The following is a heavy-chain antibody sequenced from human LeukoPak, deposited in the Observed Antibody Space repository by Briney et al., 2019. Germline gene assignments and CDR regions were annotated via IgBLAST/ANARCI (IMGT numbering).Heavy chain of an antibody. D-gene: IGHD1-26*01. CDR2: IRSKANSYAT. Sequence: GGSLRLSCAASGFTFSGTAMHWVRQASGKGLEWVGRIRSKANSYATAYAASVKGRFTISRSDSKNTAYLQTNSLKTEDTAVYYCTRHVVGATDFDYWGQGTLVTVSS. CDR1: GFTFSGTA. J-gene: IGHJ4*02. V-gene: IGHV3-73*01. CDR3: TRHVVGATDFDY.